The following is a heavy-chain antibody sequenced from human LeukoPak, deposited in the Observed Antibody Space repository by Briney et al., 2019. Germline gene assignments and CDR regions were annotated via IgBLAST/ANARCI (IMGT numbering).Heavy chain of an antibody. J-gene: IGHJ6*03. CDR3: AINAYCSSNSCWGNYYYYYMDV. CDR1: GYTLTELS. Sequence: ASVKVSCKVSGYTLTELSMHWVRQAPGKGLERMGGFDPEDGKTIYAQKFQGRVTLTEDTSTDTAYMELSSLRSADTAMYYCAINAYCSSNSCWGNYYYYYMDVWGKGTTVTVSS. D-gene: IGHD2-2*01. V-gene: IGHV1-24*01. CDR2: FDPEDGKT.